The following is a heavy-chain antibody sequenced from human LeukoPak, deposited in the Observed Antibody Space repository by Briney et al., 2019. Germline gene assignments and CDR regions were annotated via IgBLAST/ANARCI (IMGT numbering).Heavy chain of an antibody. D-gene: IGHD6-13*01. J-gene: IGHJ4*02. Sequence: GGSLRLSCAASGFTFSSYAMSWVRQAPGKGLEWVSAISGSGGSTYYADSVKGRFTISRDNSKNTLYLQMKSLRAEDTAVYYCAKDSFGDIAAAGTYFDYWGQGTLVTVSS. CDR1: GFTFSSYA. CDR2: ISGSGGST. V-gene: IGHV3-23*01. CDR3: AKDSFGDIAAAGTYFDY.